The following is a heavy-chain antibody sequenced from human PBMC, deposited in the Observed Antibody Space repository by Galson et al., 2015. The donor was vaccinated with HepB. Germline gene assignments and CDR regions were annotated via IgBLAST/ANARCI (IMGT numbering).Heavy chain of an antibody. CDR2: IIPIFGTA. D-gene: IGHD3-10*01. CDR3: ARGTEPPSGFGELLSVYYYYMDV. Sequence: SVKVSCKASGGTFSSYAISWVRQAPGQGLEWMGGIIPIFGTANYAQKFQGRVTITADESTSTAYMELSSLRSEDTAVYYCARGTEPPSGFGELLSVYYYYMDVWGKGTTVTVSS. V-gene: IGHV1-69*13. CDR1: GGTFSSYA. J-gene: IGHJ6*03.